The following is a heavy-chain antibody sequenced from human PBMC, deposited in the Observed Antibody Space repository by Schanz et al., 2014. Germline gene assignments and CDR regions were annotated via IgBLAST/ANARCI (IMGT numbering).Heavy chain of an antibody. V-gene: IGHV1-18*01. J-gene: IGHJ3*02. Sequence: QVQLVQSGAEVKKAGASVKVSCKVSGYTLSKLSIHWVRQAPGKGLEWMGWINVYNGDTKFAKTFQDRVTLTKDTSTSTAYMELRSLRSDDTAVYYCARNIIATARAYDIWGQGTMVTVSS. CDR2: INVYNGDT. CDR3: ARNIIATARAYDI. D-gene: IGHD6-13*01. CDR1: GYTLSKLS.